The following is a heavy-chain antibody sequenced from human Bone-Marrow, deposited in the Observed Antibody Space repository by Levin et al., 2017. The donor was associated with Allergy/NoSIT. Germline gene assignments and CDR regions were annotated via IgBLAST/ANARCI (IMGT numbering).Heavy chain of an antibody. CDR3: ARLWGFSSSGY. CDR1: GFMFSGYE. D-gene: IGHD6-6*01. CDR2: ISSTGGTI. Sequence: PGGSLRFSCTASGFMFSGYEMNWVRQAPGKGLEWVSHISSTGGTIYYADSVKGRFTISRDNANNSLYLQMNSLRAEDTAVYYCARLWGFSSSGYWGQGTLVLVSS. V-gene: IGHV3-48*03. J-gene: IGHJ4*02.